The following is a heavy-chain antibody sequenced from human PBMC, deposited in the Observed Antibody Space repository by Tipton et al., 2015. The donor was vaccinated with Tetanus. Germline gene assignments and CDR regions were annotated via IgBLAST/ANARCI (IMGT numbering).Heavy chain of an antibody. J-gene: IGHJ4*02. V-gene: IGHV1-2*02. D-gene: IGHD5-12*01. Sequence: QSGPEVKKPGASVKVSCTASGYTFTGNYIHWVRQVPGQRLEWMAWINPNSGGTDFARKFQGRVTLTTDTSTMTAYMEVRSLRSDDTAVYYCVREINGGNSGYDYYFDNWGQGTLVTVSA. CDR1: GYTFTGNY. CDR3: VREINGGNSGYDYYFDN. CDR2: INPNSGGT.